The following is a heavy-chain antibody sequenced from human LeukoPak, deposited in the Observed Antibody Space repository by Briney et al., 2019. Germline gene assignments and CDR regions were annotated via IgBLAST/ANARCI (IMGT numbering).Heavy chain of an antibody. D-gene: IGHD4-17*01. CDR2: IKQDGSEQ. CDR3: ARDKYGAYSDF. J-gene: IGHJ4*02. V-gene: IGHV3-7*01. CDR1: GFTFSSYW. Sequence: GGSLRLSCEASGFTFSSYWMDWVRQAPGKGLEWVANIKQDGSEQYYVDSVKGRFTISRDNGRNLLYLQMNSLRVEDTAVYYCARDKYGAYSDFWGQGTLLTVSS.